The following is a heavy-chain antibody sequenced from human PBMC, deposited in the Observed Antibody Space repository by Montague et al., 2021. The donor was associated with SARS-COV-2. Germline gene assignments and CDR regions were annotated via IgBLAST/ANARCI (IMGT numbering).Heavy chain of an antibody. CDR3: ARDGYSSGWNGLHWFDP. CDR1: TGSISSGSYY. J-gene: IGHJ5*02. Sequence: TLSLTCTVSTGSISSGSYYWSWIRQPAGKGLEWIGRIYTSGSTXYKPSLKSRVTISVDTSKNQFSLKLSSVTAADTAVYYCARDGYSSGWNGLHWFDPWGQGTLVTVSS. V-gene: IGHV4-61*02. CDR2: IYTSGST. D-gene: IGHD6-25*01.